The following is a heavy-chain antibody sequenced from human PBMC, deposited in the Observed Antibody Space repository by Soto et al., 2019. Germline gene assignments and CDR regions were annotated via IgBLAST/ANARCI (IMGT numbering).Heavy chain of an antibody. CDR2: IYYSGST. J-gene: IGHJ5*02. D-gene: IGHD3-10*01. CDR3: ATDSGSGSYSYNYFDP. CDR1: CGSISSYY. Sequence: SETLSLTCTVSCGSISSYYWNWILHPPGKGLEWIGYIYYSGSTNYNPSLKSRVTISIDTPKNQLSLKLNSVTAADTAVYYCATDSGSGSYSYNYFDPWGQGTLVTVSS. V-gene: IGHV4-59*01.